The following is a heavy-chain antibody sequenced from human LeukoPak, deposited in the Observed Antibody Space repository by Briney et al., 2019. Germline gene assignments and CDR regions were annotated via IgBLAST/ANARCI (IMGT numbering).Heavy chain of an antibody. CDR1: GFTFSSYA. D-gene: IGHD6-13*01. V-gene: IGHV3-23*01. CDR3: AKGNRPVIAAAALFDY. CDR2: ISGSGGST. J-gene: IGHJ4*02. Sequence: GGSLRLSCAASGFTFSSYAMSWVRQAPGKGLEWVSVISGSGGSTSYADSVKGRFTISRDNSKNTLYLQMKSLRAEDTAVYYCAKGNRPVIAAAALFDYWGQGTLVTVSS.